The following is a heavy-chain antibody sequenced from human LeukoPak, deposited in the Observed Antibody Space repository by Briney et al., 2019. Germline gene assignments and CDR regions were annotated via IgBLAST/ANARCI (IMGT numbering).Heavy chain of an antibody. J-gene: IGHJ4*02. CDR2: IIPIFGTA. Sequence: SVKVSCKASGGTFSSYAISWVRQAPGQGLEWMGGIIPIFGTANYAQKFQGRVTITTDESTSTAYMELSSLRSEDTAVYYCARDSYVVTPNLDYWGQGTLVTVSS. CDR3: ARDSYVVTPNLDY. D-gene: IGHD4-23*01. CDR1: GGTFSSYA. V-gene: IGHV1-69*05.